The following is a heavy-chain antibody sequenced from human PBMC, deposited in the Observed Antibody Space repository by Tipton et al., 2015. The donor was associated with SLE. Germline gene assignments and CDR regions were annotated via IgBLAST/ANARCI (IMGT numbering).Heavy chain of an antibody. CDR2: IYYSGTT. V-gene: IGHV4-39*01. CDR1: GGAFSGTRHY. J-gene: IGHJ4*02. D-gene: IGHD5-12*01. CDR3: AGTPWLVRFEF. Sequence: TLSLTCSVSGGAFSGTRHYWGWIRQSPGKGLEWLGSIYYSGTTYYNPSPKSRVTISVDTSKNQISLKLRSVTAADTAVYYCAGTPWLVRFEFWGQGTLVNVSP.